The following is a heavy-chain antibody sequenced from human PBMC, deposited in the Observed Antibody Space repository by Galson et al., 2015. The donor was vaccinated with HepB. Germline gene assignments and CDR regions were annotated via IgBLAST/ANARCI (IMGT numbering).Heavy chain of an antibody. CDR1: GFTFDDYA. J-gene: IGHJ4*02. V-gene: IGHV3-9*01. D-gene: IGHD6-13*01. Sequence: SLRLSCAASGFTFDDYAMHWVRRAPGKGLEWVSGISWNSGSIGYADSVKGRFTISRDNAKNSLYLQMNSLRAEDTALYYCAKDQGGGYSSSWYYFDYWGQGTLVTVSS. CDR3: AKDQGGGYSSSWYYFDY. CDR2: ISWNSGSI.